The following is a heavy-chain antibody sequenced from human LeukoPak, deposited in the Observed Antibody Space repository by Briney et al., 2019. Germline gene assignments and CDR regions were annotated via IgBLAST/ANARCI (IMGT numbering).Heavy chain of an antibody. CDR3: AKGESNWNDVGASDI. Sequence: GGSLRLSCAASGFTFNTHAMHWVRQPPGKGLEWVAFTRYDGGKTYYADSVKGRFTISRDNSKNTLYLQMNSLRAEDTAVYYCAKGESNWNDVGASDIWGQGTMVTVSS. D-gene: IGHD1-20*01. CDR2: TRYDGGKT. J-gene: IGHJ3*02. CDR1: GFTFNTHA. V-gene: IGHV3-30*02.